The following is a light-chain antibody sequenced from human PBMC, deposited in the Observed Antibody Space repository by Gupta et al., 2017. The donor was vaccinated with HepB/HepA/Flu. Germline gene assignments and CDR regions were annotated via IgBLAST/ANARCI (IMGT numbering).Light chain of an antibody. J-gene: IGKJ1*01. CDR2: GAS. Sequence: IQMTQSPPSLSASVGDTVTITCRASQDIRNDLGWYQQRPGKAPKAQIYGASNLQSEVPSRFSGSGSGTEFTLTISSLQPEDLGTYYCLQDDGHPGTFGQGTKVETK. CDR1: QDIRND. V-gene: IGKV1-6*01. CDR3: LQDDGHPGT.